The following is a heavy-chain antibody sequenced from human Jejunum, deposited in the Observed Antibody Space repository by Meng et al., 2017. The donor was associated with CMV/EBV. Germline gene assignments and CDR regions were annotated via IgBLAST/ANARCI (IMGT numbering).Heavy chain of an antibody. Sequence: SGFTFTGSVVHWVQQARGQRLEWIGWIMAGSGNTNYAQKFQGRVTIARDMSTNTAYMDLSSLKSEDTAVYYCATDDVQYDRAYDGYWGQGTLVTVSS. V-gene: IGHV1-58*01. CDR3: ATDDVQYDRAYDGY. D-gene: IGHD3-10*02. J-gene: IGHJ4*02. CDR1: GFTFTGSV. CDR2: IMAGSGNT.